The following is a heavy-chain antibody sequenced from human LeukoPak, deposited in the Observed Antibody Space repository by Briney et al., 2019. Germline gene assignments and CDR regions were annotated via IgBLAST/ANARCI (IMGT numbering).Heavy chain of an antibody. CDR3: AKMGTTTTQTTHLDY. CDR2: INQDGSEK. V-gene: IGHV3-7*01. CDR1: GFTFSSYW. Sequence: GGSLRLSCAASGFTFSSYWMSWVRQAPGKGLEWVANINQDGSEKNYVDSVKGQFTISRDNAKNSVDLQMNSLRVEDTAVYYCAKMGTTTTQTTHLDYWGQGTLVTVSS. D-gene: IGHD1-7*01. J-gene: IGHJ4*02.